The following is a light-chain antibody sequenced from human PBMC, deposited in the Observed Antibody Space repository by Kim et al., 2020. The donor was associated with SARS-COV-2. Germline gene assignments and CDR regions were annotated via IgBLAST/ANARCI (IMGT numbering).Light chain of an antibody. J-gene: IGLJ3*02. V-gene: IGLV1-44*01. CDR1: GYNIGTNT. Sequence: GQRVTISCSGSGYNIGTNTVNWYQQLPGTAPKLLIYTNDQRPSGVPDRFSGSKSGTSASLAISGLQSDDETDYYCAAWDDSLNGWVFGGGTKLTVL. CDR2: TND. CDR3: AAWDDSLNGWV.